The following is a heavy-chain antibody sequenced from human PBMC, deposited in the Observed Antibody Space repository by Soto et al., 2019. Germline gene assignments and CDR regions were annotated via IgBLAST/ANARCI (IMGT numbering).Heavy chain of an antibody. CDR2: TYYRSKWNT. V-gene: IGHV6-1*01. J-gene: IGHJ4*02. CDR1: GDSVSTNTAT. D-gene: IGHD6-13*01. Sequence: QVQLQQSGPGLVKPSQTLSLTCAISGDSVSTNTATWDWIRQSPTRGLEWLGRTYYRSKWNTDYALSLKSRLTVHAXTSKNQVSLQLDSVTPEDTAVYYCARLIGNSWFVGWGQGTLVTVSS. CDR3: ARLIGNSWFVG.